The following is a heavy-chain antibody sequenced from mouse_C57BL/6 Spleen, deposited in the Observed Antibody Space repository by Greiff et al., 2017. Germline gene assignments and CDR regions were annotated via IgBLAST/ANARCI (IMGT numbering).Heavy chain of an antibody. V-gene: IGHV1-52*01. J-gene: IGHJ2*01. CDR3: ARRWYYDSSSHYFAS. CDR2: IDPSDSDT. Sequence: QVQLQQPGAELVSPGSSVQLSCKASGNPITSSWMHWVKQRPIQGLEWIGNIDPSDSDTHYNQKFKDKSTLSVDQSSITAYMQRSSLTSDDSAVYYCARRWYYDSSSHYFASWRHGTPLTAFS. D-gene: IGHD1-1*01. CDR1: GNPITSSW.